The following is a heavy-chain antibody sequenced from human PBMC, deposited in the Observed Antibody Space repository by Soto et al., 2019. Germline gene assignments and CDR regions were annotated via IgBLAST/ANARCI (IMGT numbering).Heavy chain of an antibody. J-gene: IGHJ4*02. D-gene: IGHD2-2*01. V-gene: IGHV1-18*04. CDR3: ARDKGSKYCSSTSCYPFDY. CDR1: GYTFTSYG. CDR2: ISAYNGNT. Sequence: GASVKVSCNASGYTFTSYGISWVRPAPGQGLEWMGWISAYNGNTNYAQKLQGRVTMTTDTSTSTAYMELRSLRSDDTAVYYCARDKGSKYCSSTSCYPFDYWGQGTLVTVSS.